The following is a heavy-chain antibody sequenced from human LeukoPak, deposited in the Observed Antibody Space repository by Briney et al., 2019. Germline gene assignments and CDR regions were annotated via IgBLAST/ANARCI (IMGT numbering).Heavy chain of an antibody. Sequence: PSETLSLTCAVYGGSFSGYYWSWIRQPPGKGLEWSGEINHSGSTNYNPSLKSRVTISVDTSKNQFSLKLSSVTAADTAVYYCARARGYSGSRSFNYWGQGTLVTVSS. J-gene: IGHJ4*02. D-gene: IGHD1-26*01. CDR2: INHSGST. V-gene: IGHV4-34*01. CDR1: GGSFSGYY. CDR3: ARARGYSGSRSFNY.